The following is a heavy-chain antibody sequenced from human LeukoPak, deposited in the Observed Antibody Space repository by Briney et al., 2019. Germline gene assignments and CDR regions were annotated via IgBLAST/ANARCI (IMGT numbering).Heavy chain of an antibody. CDR1: GGSISSYY. Sequence: PSETLSLTCTVSGGSISSYYWSWIRQPPGRGLEWIGYIYYSGSTNYNPSLKSRVTISVDTSKNQFSLKLSSVTAADTAVYYCTRYSPGRWVDAFDIWGQGTMVTVSS. CDR2: IYYSGST. V-gene: IGHV4-59*08. CDR3: TRYSPGRWVDAFDI. J-gene: IGHJ3*02. D-gene: IGHD6-13*01.